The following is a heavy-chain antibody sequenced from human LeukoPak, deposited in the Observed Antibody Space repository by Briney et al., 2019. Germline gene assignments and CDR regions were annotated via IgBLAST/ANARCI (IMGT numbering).Heavy chain of an antibody. J-gene: IGHJ4*02. CDR2: ISEDGRIT. Sequence: PGGSLRLSCAASGFTFSDFYMTWIRQAPGKGLEWISYISEDGRITYYADSLKGRFTIFRDNAKNSLSLQVDSLRADDTAVYFCARRGNTDSWTVLIDYWGQGTLVTVSS. D-gene: IGHD3/OR15-3a*01. CDR3: ARRGNTDSWTVLIDY. V-gene: IGHV3-11*01. CDR1: GFTFSDFY.